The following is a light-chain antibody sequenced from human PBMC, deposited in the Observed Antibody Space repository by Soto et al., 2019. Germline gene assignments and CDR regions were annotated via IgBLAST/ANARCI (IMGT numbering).Light chain of an antibody. CDR1: QSVNRF. Sequence: EIVLTQSPGTLSLSPGERATLSCRASQSVNRFLAWFQQKPGQAPRLLIYGASNRATGIPDRFSGSGSETDFTLTITRLEPEDSAVYYCHHYFGSPWAFGQGTKVEIK. CDR2: GAS. J-gene: IGKJ1*01. V-gene: IGKV3-20*01. CDR3: HHYFGSPWA.